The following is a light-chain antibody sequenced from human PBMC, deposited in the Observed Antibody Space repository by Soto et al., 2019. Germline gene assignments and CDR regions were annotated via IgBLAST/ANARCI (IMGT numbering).Light chain of an antibody. J-gene: IGLJ1*01. V-gene: IGLV2-14*01. CDR3: SSYTRSTTQA. CDR2: EVS. Sequence: QSVLTQPASVSASPGQSITISCTGTRSDVGGYDYVSWYQQHPGKAPKVIIYEVSNRPSGVSNRFSGSKSGNTASLTISGLQAEDEAGYYCSSYTRSTTQAFGTGTKVTVL. CDR1: RSDVGGYDY.